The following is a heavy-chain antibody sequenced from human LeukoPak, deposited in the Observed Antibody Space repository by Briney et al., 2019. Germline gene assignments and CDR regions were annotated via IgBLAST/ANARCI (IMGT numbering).Heavy chain of an antibody. D-gene: IGHD6-19*01. CDR2: MNPTSGNT. CDR3: ARDQTYTSAWYDEGGYYFDY. V-gene: IGHV1-8*01. Sequence: ASVKVSCKASGYTFTDYDINWVRQASGQGLEWMGWMNPTSGNTGYAQKFQGRVTMTRDTSESTAYMELSSLRSEDTAVYYCARDQTYTSAWYDEGGYYFDYWGQGTLVTVSS. J-gene: IGHJ4*02. CDR1: GYTFTDYD.